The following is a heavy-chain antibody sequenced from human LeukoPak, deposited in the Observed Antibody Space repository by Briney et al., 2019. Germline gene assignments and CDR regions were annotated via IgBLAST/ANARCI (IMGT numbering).Heavy chain of an antibody. J-gene: IGHJ4*02. Sequence: GGSLRLSCAASGFTFSSYAMTWVRQAPGKGLEWVSDISGSGGSTNYADSVKGRFTISRDNSKNTLYLQMNSQRAEDTAVYYCAKFPSSSTWSYYFDYWGQGTLVTVSS. CDR3: AKFPSSSTWSYYFDY. CDR1: GFTFSSYA. CDR2: ISGSGGST. V-gene: IGHV3-23*01. D-gene: IGHD6-13*01.